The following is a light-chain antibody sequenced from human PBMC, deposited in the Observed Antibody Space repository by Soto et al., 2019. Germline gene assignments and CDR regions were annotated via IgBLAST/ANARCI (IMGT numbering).Light chain of an antibody. Sequence: QAVVTQEPSLTVSPGGTVTLTCGSSTGAVTSGHYPYWFQQKPGQATRTLIYDTSNKDSRTPARFSGSLLGGNAALTLSGAQPEDEAEYYCLLSYSGARIFGGGTKLTVL. CDR1: TGAVTSGHY. V-gene: IGLV7-46*01. CDR2: DTS. CDR3: LLSYSGARI. J-gene: IGLJ2*01.